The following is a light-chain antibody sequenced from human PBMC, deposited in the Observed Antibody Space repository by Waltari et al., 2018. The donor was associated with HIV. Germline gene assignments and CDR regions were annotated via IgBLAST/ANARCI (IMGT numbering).Light chain of an antibody. CDR3: SSYTSSNTLV. CDR2: EVS. V-gene: IGLV2-14*01. CDR1: SSDIGGYNY. Sequence: QSALTQPASVSGSPGQSITISCTGTSSDIGGYNYVSWYQHHPGKAPTLMIYEVSNLPSGVSNRFSCSKSGNTASLTISGLQAEDEADYYCSSYTSSNTLVFGTGTKVTVL. J-gene: IGLJ1*01.